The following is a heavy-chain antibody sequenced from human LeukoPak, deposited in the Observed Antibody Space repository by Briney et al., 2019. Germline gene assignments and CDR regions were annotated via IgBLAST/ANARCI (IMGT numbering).Heavy chain of an antibody. D-gene: IGHD2-21*02. CDR3: AKSHHVTAIDY. J-gene: IGHJ4*02. Sequence: GGSLRLSCAASGFTFSTYGMHWVRQAPGKGLEWVAVVRYDGSNKYYADFVKGRFTISRDNSKNTLYLQMNSLRADDTAVYYCAKSHHVTAIDYWGQGTLVTVSS. V-gene: IGHV3-30*02. CDR1: GFTFSTYG. CDR2: VRYDGSNK.